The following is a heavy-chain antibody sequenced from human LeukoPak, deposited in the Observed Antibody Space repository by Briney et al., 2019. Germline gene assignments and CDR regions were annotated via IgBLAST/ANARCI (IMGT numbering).Heavy chain of an antibody. CDR3: AREHRRDDYYYMDV. V-gene: IGHV1-69*05. Sequence: GASVKVSCKASGGTFISYAISWVRQAPGQGLEWRGRIIPIFGTANYARKFQGRVTITTDESTSTAYMQLSSLRSQDTAVYYFAREHRRDDYYYMDVWGKGTTVTVSS. CDR2: IIPIFGTA. CDR1: GGTFISYA. J-gene: IGHJ6*03.